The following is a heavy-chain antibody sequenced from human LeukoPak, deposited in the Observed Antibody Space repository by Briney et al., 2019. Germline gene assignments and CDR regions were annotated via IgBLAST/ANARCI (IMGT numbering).Heavy chain of an antibody. CDR2: IKEDGSEE. J-gene: IGHJ4*02. Sequence: GGSLRLSCAASGFTFSSHWMSWVRQAPGKGLEWVANIKEDGSEESYVDSVRGRFTISRDNAKNSLYLQMNSLRAEDTAAYYCARDPNSDYQSLDYWGQGTLVTVSS. CDR3: ARDPNSDYQSLDY. CDR1: GFTFSSHW. V-gene: IGHV3-7*01. D-gene: IGHD5-12*01.